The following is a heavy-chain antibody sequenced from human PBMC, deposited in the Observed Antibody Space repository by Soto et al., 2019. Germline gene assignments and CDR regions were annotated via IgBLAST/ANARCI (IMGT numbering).Heavy chain of an antibody. D-gene: IGHD6-19*01. V-gene: IGHV1-18*01. CDR3: ARDLSVGLVDY. CDR1: SYAFTSYG. CDR2: ISAYNGNT. Sequence: QVQLVQSGAGVKKPGASVKVSCKASSYAFTSYGISWVRQAPGQGLEWMGWISAYNGNTKYAQKLQGRVTMTTDTSTSTAYMEVRSLRSDDTAVYYCARDLSVGLVDYWGQGTLVIVSS. J-gene: IGHJ4*02.